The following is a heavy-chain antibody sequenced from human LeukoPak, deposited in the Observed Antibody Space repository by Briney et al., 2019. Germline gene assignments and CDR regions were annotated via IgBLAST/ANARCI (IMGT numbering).Heavy chain of an antibody. J-gene: IGHJ4*02. Sequence: SETLSLTCTVSGYSISSGYYWGWIRQPPGKGLEWIGSIYHSGSTYYNPSLKSRVTISVDTSKNQFSLKLSSVTAADTAVYYCARGHDILTGYYIDYWGQGTLVTVSS. CDR2: IYHSGST. V-gene: IGHV4-38-2*02. CDR3: ARGHDILTGYYIDY. D-gene: IGHD3-9*01. CDR1: GYSISSGYY.